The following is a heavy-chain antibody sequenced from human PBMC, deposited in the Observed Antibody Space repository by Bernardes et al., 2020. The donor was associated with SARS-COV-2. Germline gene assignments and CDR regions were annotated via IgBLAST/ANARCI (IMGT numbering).Heavy chain of an antibody. Sequence: GAMRLAFIASGFTCNSHAMHWVRPAPGKGLKYVAGISSNGVSTTYADSVKGRVTISRDNFKNTLYLQMGSLRPEDMAVYYCARADFSGWDPDYGLDVWGQGTTVTVSS. J-gene: IGHJ6*02. V-gene: IGHV3-64*02. D-gene: IGHD6-19*01. CDR3: ARADFSGWDPDYGLDV. CDR2: ISSNGVST. CDR1: GFTCNSHA.